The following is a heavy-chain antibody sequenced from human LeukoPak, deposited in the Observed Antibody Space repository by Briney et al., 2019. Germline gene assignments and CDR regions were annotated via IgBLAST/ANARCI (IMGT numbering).Heavy chain of an antibody. CDR2: FYSGGNT. CDR1: GFTVSGNY. D-gene: IGHD2-21*02. Sequence: GSLRLSCAASGFTVSGNYMSWVRQAPGKGLEWVSVFYSGGNTYYVDSVKGRFTISRDNSKNTLYLQMNSLRAEDTAVYYCARDATRGGDNDYWGQGTRVIVSS. J-gene: IGHJ4*02. V-gene: IGHV3-53*01. CDR3: ARDATRGGDNDY.